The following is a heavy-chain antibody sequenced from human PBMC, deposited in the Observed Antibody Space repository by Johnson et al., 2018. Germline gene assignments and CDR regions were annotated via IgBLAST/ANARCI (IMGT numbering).Heavy chain of an antibody. Sequence: SGFTFSKHGMHWVRQAPGKGLEWVAVIWFDGSQKYYAESVKGRFTISRDNSKRKVYLQINSLRAEDTAVYYCVRAAEPKVVVTSYYYGMDVWGQGTTVTVSS. CDR2: IWFDGSQK. V-gene: IGHV3-33*01. J-gene: IGHJ6*02. D-gene: IGHD2-15*01. CDR3: VRAAEPKVVVTSYYYGMDV. CDR1: GFTFSKHG.